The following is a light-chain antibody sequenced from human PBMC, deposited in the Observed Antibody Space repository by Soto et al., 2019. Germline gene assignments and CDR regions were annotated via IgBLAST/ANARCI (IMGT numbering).Light chain of an antibody. CDR1: QGIRSY. J-gene: IGKJ4*01. CDR2: AAS. V-gene: IGKV1-9*01. Sequence: IQLTQSPSSLSASVGDRVTITCRASQGIRSYLAWYQQKPGKAPKLLIYAASTLQSGVPSRFSGSGSGTDFTLTIRSLQPEYFATYYCQQLNSYPLTFGGGTKVEIK. CDR3: QQLNSYPLT.